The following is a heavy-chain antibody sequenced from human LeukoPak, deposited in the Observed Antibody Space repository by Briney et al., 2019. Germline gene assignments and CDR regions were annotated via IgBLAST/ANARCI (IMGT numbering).Heavy chain of an antibody. CDR3: ARKTYYYDSSGYYQGDWFDP. V-gene: IGHV4-39*07. D-gene: IGHD3-22*01. CDR2: SYYSGST. J-gene: IGHJ5*02. Sequence: PSETLSLTCTVSGGSISSSSYYWGWIRQPPGKGLEWIGSSYYSGSTYYNPSLKSRVTISVDTSKNQFSLKLSSVTAADTAVYYCARKTYYYDSSGYYQGDWFDPWGQGTLVTVSS. CDR1: GGSISSSSYY.